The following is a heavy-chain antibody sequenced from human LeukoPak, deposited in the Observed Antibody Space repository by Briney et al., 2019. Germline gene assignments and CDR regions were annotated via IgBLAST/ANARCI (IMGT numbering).Heavy chain of an antibody. J-gene: IGHJ4*02. CDR3: ARELTGVIPPLQNPGGLDY. Sequence: SVKVSCKASGGTFSSYAISWVRQAPGQGVEWMGRIIPIFGTANYAQTFQGRVTITTDESTIAAYMELSSLKSEDTAVYYWARELTGVIPPLQNPGGLDYWGQGTLVTVSS. V-gene: IGHV1-69*05. CDR2: IIPIFGTA. D-gene: IGHD7-27*01. CDR1: GGTFSSYA.